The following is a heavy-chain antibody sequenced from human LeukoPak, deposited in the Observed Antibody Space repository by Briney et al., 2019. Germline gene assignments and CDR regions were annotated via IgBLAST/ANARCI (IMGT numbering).Heavy chain of an antibody. J-gene: IGHJ4*02. CDR1: GGSFSGYY. V-gene: IGHV4-34*01. CDR3: ARRVTV. D-gene: IGHD4-17*01. Sequence: SETLSLTCAVYGGSFSGYYWSWIRRPPGKGLEWIGEINHSGSTNYNPSLKSRVTISVDTSKNQFSLKLSSVTAADTAVYYCARRVTVWGQGTLVTVSS. CDR2: INHSGST.